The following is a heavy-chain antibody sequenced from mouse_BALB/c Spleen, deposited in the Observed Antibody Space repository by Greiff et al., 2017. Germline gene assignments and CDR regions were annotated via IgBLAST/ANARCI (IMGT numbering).Heavy chain of an antibody. CDR3: ARSKYNNYYWDFDD. Sequence: VQLQESGAELVKPGASVKISCKASGYTFSSYWIEWVKQRPGHGLEWIGEILPGSGSTNYNEKFKGKATLTVETSSTTAYMQLSSLTSEDSAVYYCARSKYNNYYWDFDDWGAGTTVTVSS. CDR2: ILPGSGST. J-gene: IGHJ1*01. D-gene: IGHD2-5*01. V-gene: IGHV1-9*01. CDR1: GYTFSSYW.